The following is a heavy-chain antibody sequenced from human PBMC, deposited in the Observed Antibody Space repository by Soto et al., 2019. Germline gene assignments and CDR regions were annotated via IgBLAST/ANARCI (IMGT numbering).Heavy chain of an antibody. CDR2: IYYSGST. J-gene: IGHJ4*02. CDR1: GGSISSSSYY. V-gene: IGHV4-39*01. Sequence: QLQLQESGPGLVKPSETLSLTCTVSGGSISSSSYYWGWIRQPPGKGLEWIGSIYYSGSTYYNPSLKSRVTRSGDTSKNQFSLKLSSVTAADTAVYYCASRPDPYYYDSSGYFVDYWGQGTLVTVSS. D-gene: IGHD3-22*01. CDR3: ASRPDPYYYDSSGYFVDY.